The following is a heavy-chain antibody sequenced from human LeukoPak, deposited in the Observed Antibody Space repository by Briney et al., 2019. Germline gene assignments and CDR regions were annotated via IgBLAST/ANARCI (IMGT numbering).Heavy chain of an antibody. CDR3: ARIITMVRGVKTPYWYFDL. CDR1: GGSISSYY. J-gene: IGHJ2*01. V-gene: IGHV4-4*07. CDR2: IYTSGST. Sequence: SGTLSLTCTVSGGSISSYYWSWIRQPAGKGLEWIGRIYTSGSTNYNPSLKSRVTMSVDTSKNQFSLKLSSVTAADTAVHYCARIITMVRGVKTPYWYFDLWGRGTLVTVSS. D-gene: IGHD3-10*01.